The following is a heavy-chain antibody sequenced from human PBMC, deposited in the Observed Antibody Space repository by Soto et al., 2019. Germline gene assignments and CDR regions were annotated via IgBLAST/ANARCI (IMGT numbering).Heavy chain of an antibody. CDR1: GHSVNTGSYY. Sequence: SATLSPTCSHSGHSVNTGSYYWGWIRQRPGNPLERGRSVYYSGSTNYNPSLKSRVTISVATSKNQFSLKLSSVTAADTAVYYCASKPLSKDLVVVPAAIPHYYYYAMDVWGQGTTLTV. J-gene: IGHJ6*02. V-gene: IGHV4-61*01. D-gene: IGHD2-2*02. CDR2: VYYSGST. CDR3: ASKPLSKDLVVVPAAIPHYYYYAMDV.